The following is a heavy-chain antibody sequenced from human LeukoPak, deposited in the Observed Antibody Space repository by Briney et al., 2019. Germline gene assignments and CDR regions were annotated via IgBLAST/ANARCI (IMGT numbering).Heavy chain of an antibody. CDR1: GYTLTELS. D-gene: IGHD2-2*01. Sequence: ASVKVSCKVSGYTLTELSMHWVRQAPGRGLEWMGGFDPEDGETIYAQKFQGRVTMTEDTSTGTAYMELSSLRSEDTAVYYCATYCSSTSCYASFDYWGQGTLVTVSS. V-gene: IGHV1-24*01. J-gene: IGHJ4*02. CDR3: ATYCSSTSCYASFDY. CDR2: FDPEDGET.